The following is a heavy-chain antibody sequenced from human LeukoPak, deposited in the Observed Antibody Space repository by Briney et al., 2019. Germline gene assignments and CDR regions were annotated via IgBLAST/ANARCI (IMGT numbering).Heavy chain of an antibody. J-gene: IGHJ4*01. V-gene: IGHV3-23*01. CDR2: ISQSGGTT. D-gene: IGHD2-2*01. Sequence: GWSLRLSCAASGFTFSTYAMSWVRQVPGKGLEWVSKISQSGGTTYYADSVKGRFTISRDNFKNILYLQMNSLRAEDTAVYYCAKLGNLGYCSATSCSGVQDYWGQGTLVTVSS. CDR3: AKLGNLGYCSATSCSGVQDY. CDR1: GFTFSTYA.